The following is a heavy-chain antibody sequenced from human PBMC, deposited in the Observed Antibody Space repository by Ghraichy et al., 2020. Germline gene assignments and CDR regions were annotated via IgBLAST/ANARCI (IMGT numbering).Heavy chain of an antibody. CDR3: ARGRKLLWFGEWVGRHTNWFDP. Sequence: SETLSLTCAVYGGSFSGYYWSWIRQPPGKGLEWIGEINHSGSTNYNPSLKSRVTISVDTSKNQFSLKLSSVTAADTAVYYCARGRKLLWFGEWVGRHTNWFDPWGQGTLVTVSS. D-gene: IGHD3-10*01. CDR2: INHSGST. CDR1: GGSFSGYY. J-gene: IGHJ5*02. V-gene: IGHV4-34*01.